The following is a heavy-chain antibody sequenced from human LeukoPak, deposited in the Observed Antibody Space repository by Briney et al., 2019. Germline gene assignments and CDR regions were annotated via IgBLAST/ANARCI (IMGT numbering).Heavy chain of an antibody. CDR1: GFTFSSYG. J-gene: IGHJ3*02. V-gene: IGHV3-30*18. CDR3: AKVLYDSSGYYYPGASDI. D-gene: IGHD3-22*01. Sequence: GGSLRLSCAASGFTFSSYGMHWVRQAPGKGLEWVAVISYDGSNKYYADSVKGRFTISRDNSKNTLYLQMNSLRAEDTAVYYCAKVLYDSSGYYYPGASDIWGQGTMVTVSS. CDR2: ISYDGSNK.